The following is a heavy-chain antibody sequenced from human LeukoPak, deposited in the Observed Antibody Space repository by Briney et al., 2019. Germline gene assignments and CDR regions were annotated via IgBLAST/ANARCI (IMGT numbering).Heavy chain of an antibody. D-gene: IGHD5-12*01. CDR1: GYTFTGYY. J-gene: IGHJ3*02. CDR3: ARRGYSGYDDAFDI. Sequence: ASEKVSCKASGYTFTGYYMHWVRQAPGQGLEWMGWINPNSGGTNYAQKFQGRVTVTRDTSISTAYMELSSLRSEDTAVYYCARRGYSGYDDAFDIWGQGTMVTVSS. CDR2: INPNSGGT. V-gene: IGHV1-2*02.